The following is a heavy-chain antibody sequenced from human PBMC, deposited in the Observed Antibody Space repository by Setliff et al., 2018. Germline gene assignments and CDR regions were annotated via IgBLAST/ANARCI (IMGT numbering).Heavy chain of an antibody. CDR3: ARGYCSGGSCADFDY. CDR2: TIPLFGTT. J-gene: IGHJ4*02. Sequence: ASVKVSCKAFGYTFAKYGTSWVRQAPGQGLEWMGGTIPLFGTTDYAGRFVFSLDTSVSTAYLQISSVKAEDTAVYYCARGYCSGGSCADFDYWGQGTLVTVSS. D-gene: IGHD2-15*01. V-gene: IGHV7-4-1*02. CDR1: GYTFAKYG.